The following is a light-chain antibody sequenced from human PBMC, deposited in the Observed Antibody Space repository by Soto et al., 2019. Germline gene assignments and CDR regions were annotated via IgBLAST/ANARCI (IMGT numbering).Light chain of an antibody. CDR2: DAS. J-gene: IGKJ4*01. CDR3: PQHSNWPLT. V-gene: IGKV3-11*01. Sequence: EIVLTQSPATLSLSPGERATLSCRASQSVSSYLAWYQQKPGQAPRLLIYDASNRATGIPARFSGSGSGTDFALTIRSLEPEDFAVYYCPQHSNWPLTFGGGTKVEIK. CDR1: QSVSSY.